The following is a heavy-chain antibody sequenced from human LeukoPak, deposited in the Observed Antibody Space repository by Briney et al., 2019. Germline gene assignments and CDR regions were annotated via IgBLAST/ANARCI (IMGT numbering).Heavy chain of an antibody. V-gene: IGHV4-61*08. J-gene: IGHJ4*02. CDR2: IYYSGST. Sequence: SETLSLTCTVSGGSISSGGYYWSWIRQPPGKGLEWIGYIYYSGSTNYNPSLKSRVTISVDTSKNQFSLKLSSVTAADTAVYYCARASSGYSYYFDYWGQGTLVTVSS. CDR1: GGSISSGGYY. CDR3: ARASSGYSYYFDY. D-gene: IGHD3-22*01.